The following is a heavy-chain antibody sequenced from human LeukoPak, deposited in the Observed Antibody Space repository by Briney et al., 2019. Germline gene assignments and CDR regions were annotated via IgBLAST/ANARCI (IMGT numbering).Heavy chain of an antibody. CDR3: ATAPIVIVPAAIPPFDY. CDR1: GYTLTELS. Sequence: ASVKVSCKVSGYTLTELSMHWVRQAPGKGLEWMGGFDPEDGETIYAQKFQGRVTMTEDTSTDTAYMELSSLRSEDTAVYYCATAPIVIVPAAIPPFDYWGQGTLVAVSS. D-gene: IGHD2-2*01. V-gene: IGHV1-24*01. CDR2: FDPEDGET. J-gene: IGHJ4*02.